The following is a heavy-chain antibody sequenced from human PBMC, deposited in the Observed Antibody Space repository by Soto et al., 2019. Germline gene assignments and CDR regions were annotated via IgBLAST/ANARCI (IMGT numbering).Heavy chain of an antibody. V-gene: IGHV4-4*02. CDR1: GGSISSSNW. Sequence: SETLSLTCAVSGGSISSSNWWSWVRQPPGKGLEWIGEIYHSGSTNYNPPLKSRVTISVDKSKNQFSLKLSSVTAADTAVYYCATTVGDYYDSSGYYYFDYWGQGTLVTVSS. CDR3: ATTVGDYYDSSGYYYFDY. CDR2: IYHSGST. J-gene: IGHJ4*02. D-gene: IGHD3-22*01.